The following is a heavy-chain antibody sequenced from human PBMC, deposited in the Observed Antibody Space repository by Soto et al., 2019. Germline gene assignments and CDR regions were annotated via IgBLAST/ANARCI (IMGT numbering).Heavy chain of an antibody. V-gene: IGHV3-48*03. CDR2: ISSSGSTI. CDR3: ARSAYDSSGYYPPNNWFDP. J-gene: IGHJ5*02. D-gene: IGHD3-22*01. Sequence: PGGSLRLSCAASGFTFSSYEMNWVRQAPGKGLEWVSYISSSGSTIYYADSVKGRFTISRDNAKNSLYLQMNSLRAEDTAVYYCARSAYDSSGYYPPNNWFDPWGQGTLVTVSS. CDR1: GFTFSSYE.